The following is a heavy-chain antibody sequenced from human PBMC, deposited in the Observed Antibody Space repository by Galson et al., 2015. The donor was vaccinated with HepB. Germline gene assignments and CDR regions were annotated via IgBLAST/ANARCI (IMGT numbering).Heavy chain of an antibody. CDR1: GFTFSGYA. D-gene: IGHD6-13*01. J-gene: IGHJ4*02. V-gene: IGHV3-23*01. CDR2: ISGSGGST. Sequence: SLRLSCAASGFTFSGYAMSWVRQAPGKGLEWVSAISGSGGSTYYADSVKGRFTISRDNSKNTLYLQMNSLRAEDTAVYYCAKTGGGAEPGTSSGYWGQGTLVTVSS. CDR3: AKTGGGAEPGTSSGY.